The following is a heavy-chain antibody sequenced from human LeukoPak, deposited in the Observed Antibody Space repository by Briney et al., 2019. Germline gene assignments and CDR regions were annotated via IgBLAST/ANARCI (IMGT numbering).Heavy chain of an antibody. V-gene: IGHV4-38-2*02. J-gene: IGHJ5*02. CDR1: AYSISNGFV. CDR2: IYHSGTT. D-gene: IGHD1-26*01. Sequence: SQTLSLTCTVSAYSISNGFVWGWIRQPPGKGLEWIASIYHSGTTYYNPSLKSRVTMSVDTSKNQFSLRLSSVTAADTAVYYCTRLSHVAGAPKVSWFDPWGQGTLVTVSS. CDR3: TRLSHVAGAPKVSWFDP.